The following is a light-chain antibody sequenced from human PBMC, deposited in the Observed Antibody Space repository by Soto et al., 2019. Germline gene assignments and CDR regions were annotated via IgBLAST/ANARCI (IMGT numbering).Light chain of an antibody. J-gene: IGKJ1*01. CDR1: QSVSSN. CDR3: QQYNNWPPWT. Sequence: PPPLPVSHGAQVTLTCRASQSVSSNLAWYQQKPGQAPRLLIYGASTRATGIPARVIGSGSGTGFTLTIRRLQSEDFAVYYCQQYNNWPPWTSAQGTKV. V-gene: IGKV3-15*01. CDR2: GAS.